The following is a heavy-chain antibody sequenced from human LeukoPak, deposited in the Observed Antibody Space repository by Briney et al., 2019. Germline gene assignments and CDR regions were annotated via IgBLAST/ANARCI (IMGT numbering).Heavy chain of an antibody. J-gene: IGHJ5*02. Sequence: PSETLSLTCTVSGGSISSYYWSWIRQPPGKGLEWIGYIYYSGSTNYSPSLKSRVTISVDTSKNQFSLKLSSVTAADTAVYHCARLATRITMVRGVTRNWFDPWGQGTLVTVSS. V-gene: IGHV4-59*08. CDR1: GGSISSYY. CDR2: IYYSGST. D-gene: IGHD3-10*01. CDR3: ARLATRITMVRGVTRNWFDP.